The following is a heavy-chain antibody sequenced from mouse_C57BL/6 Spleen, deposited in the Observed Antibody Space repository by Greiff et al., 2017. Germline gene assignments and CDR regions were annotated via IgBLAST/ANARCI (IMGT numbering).Heavy chain of an antibody. CDR1: GYTFTSYW. Sequence: VQLQQPGAELVRPGSSVKLSCKASGYTFTSYWMHWVKQRPIQGLEWIGNIDPTDSETHYNQKFKDKATLTVDKSSSTAYMQLSSLTSEDSAVYYCARQEDAMDYWGQGTSVTVSS. CDR2: IDPTDSET. J-gene: IGHJ4*01. CDR3: ARQEDAMDY. V-gene: IGHV1-52*01.